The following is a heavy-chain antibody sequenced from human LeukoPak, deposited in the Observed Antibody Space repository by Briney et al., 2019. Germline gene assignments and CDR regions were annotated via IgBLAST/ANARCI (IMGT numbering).Heavy chain of an antibody. CDR1: GGSISSGGYY. D-gene: IGHD2-2*01. V-gene: IGHV4-30-2*01. J-gene: IGHJ5*02. CDR3: ASDLGYCSSTSCRYFDP. CDR2: ISHSGST. Sequence: SETLSLTCTVSGGSISSGGYYWSWIRQPPGKGLEWIGYISHSGSTYYNPSLESRVTISVDRSKNQFSLKLSSVTAADTAVYYCASDLGYCSSTSCRYFDPWGQGTLVTVSS.